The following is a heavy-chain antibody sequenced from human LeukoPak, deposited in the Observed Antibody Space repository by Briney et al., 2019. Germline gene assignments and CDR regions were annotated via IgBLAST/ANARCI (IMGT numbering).Heavy chain of an antibody. J-gene: IGHJ4*02. D-gene: IGHD3-22*01. V-gene: IGHV3-48*01. CDR1: GFTFSSYE. CDR2: ISSSSSTI. CDR3: ASGYYYDSSGYRHLDY. Sequence: GGSLRLSCAASGFTFSSYEMNWVRQAPGKGLEWVSYISSSSSTIYYADSVKGRFTISRDNAKNSLYLQMNSLRAEDTAVYYCASGYYYDSSGYRHLDYWGQGTLVTVSS.